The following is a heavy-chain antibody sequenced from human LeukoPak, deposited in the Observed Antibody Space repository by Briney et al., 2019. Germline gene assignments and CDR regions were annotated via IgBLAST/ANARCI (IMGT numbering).Heavy chain of an antibody. CDR1: GGTFSSYA. D-gene: IGHD3-22*01. J-gene: IGHJ4*02. V-gene: IGHV1-69*01. CDR2: IIPIFGTA. CDR3: ARGPVQYYYDSSGYYPH. Sequence: ASVKVSCKASGGTFSSYAISWVRQAPGQGLEWMGGIIPIFGTANYAQKFQGRVTITADESTSTAYMELSSLRSEDTAVYYCARGPVQYYYDSSGYYPHWGQGTPVTVSS.